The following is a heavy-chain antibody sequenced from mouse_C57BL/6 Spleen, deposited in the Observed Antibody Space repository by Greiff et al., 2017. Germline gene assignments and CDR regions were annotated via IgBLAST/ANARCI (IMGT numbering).Heavy chain of an antibody. D-gene: IGHD2-4*01. CDR3: ARGRGLDFDY. CDR2: IYPGSGNT. CDR1: GYTFTDYY. J-gene: IGHJ2*01. V-gene: IGHV1-76*01. Sequence: ESGAELVRPGASVKLSCKASGYTFTDYYINWVKQRPGQGLEWIARIYPGSGNTYYNEKFKGKATLTAEKSSSTAYMQLSSLTSEDSAVYFCARGRGLDFDYWGQGTTLTVSS.